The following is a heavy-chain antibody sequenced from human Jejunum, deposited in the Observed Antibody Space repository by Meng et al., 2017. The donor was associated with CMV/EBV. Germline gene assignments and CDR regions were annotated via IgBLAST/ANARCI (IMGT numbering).Heavy chain of an antibody. D-gene: IGHD3-16*01. CDR1: FTTSA. J-gene: IGHJ4*02. Sequence: FTTSAINWVRHAPGQGLEWMGYINTKTGKATYAQGFTGRFVFSLDTSVTTAYVQINSLKAEDSAVYYCARDFIPSSLWGSFNYAWGYWGQGTLVTVSS. CDR2: INTKTGKA. V-gene: IGHV7-4-1*02. CDR3: ARDFIPSSLWGSFNYAWGY.